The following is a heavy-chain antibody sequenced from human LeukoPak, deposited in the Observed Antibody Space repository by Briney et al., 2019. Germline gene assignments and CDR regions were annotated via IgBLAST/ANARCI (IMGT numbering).Heavy chain of an antibody. CDR3: ATVPYYYDSSGSYWYFDL. D-gene: IGHD3-22*01. J-gene: IGHJ2*01. CDR1: GYTLTELS. Sequence: GASVKVSCKVSGYTLTELSMHWVRQAPGKGLEWMGGFDPEDGETIYAQKFQGRVTMTEDTSTDTAYMELSSLRSEDTAVYYCATVPYYYDSSGSYWYFDLWGRGTLVTVSS. V-gene: IGHV1-24*01. CDR2: FDPEDGET.